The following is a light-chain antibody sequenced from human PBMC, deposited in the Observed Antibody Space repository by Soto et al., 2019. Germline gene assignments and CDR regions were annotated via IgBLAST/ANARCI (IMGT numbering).Light chain of an antibody. CDR1: RGDVGSYNL. CDR2: EGS. V-gene: IGLV2-23*01. Sequence: QSALAQPASVSGSPGHSITISCTGTRGDVGSYNLVSWYQQHPGKAPKLMLYEGSKRPSGVSNRFSGSKSGNTASLTISGLQAEDEADYYCCSYAGSPFVFGTGTKVTVL. CDR3: CSYAGSPFV. J-gene: IGLJ1*01.